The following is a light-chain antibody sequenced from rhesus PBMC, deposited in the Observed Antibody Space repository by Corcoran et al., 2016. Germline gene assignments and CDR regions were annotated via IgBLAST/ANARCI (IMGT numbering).Light chain of an antibody. CDR3: QQYYNYPYS. J-gene: IGKJ2*01. V-gene: IGKV1-46*01. CDR1: QSVSRS. Sequence: DIQMTQSPSSLSSSGGDTVTIPCRASQSVSRSLVWYQQKPGKAPKLLIYSSSSLQSGVPSRFRGRKAGTVFTLTISGLQPKDIASYYCQQYYNYPYSFGQGAKVEI. CDR2: SSS.